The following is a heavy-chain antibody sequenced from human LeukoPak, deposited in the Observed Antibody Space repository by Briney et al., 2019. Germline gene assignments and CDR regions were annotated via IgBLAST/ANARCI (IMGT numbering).Heavy chain of an antibody. CDR2: IYYSGST. Sequence: KPSETLSLTCTVSGVSFIIYYLSWIRQPPGKGLEWIGYIYYSGSTNYNHSLKSRDTISVDTSKNQFSLKLSSVTAADTAVYYCAREPWGQTGYFDYWGQGNLVTVSS. CDR3: AREPWGQTGYFDY. CDR1: GVSFIIYY. V-gene: IGHV4-59*01. D-gene: IGHD3-16*01. J-gene: IGHJ4*02.